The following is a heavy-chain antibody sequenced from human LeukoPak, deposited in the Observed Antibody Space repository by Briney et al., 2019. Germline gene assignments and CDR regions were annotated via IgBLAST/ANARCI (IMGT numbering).Heavy chain of an antibody. CDR3: ARGRYYGMDV. J-gene: IGHJ6*02. V-gene: IGHV3-74*01. CDR2: MNSDGSGT. Sequence: GGSLRLSCAASGFTFSTYWMHWVRQAPGKGLVWVSGMNSDGSGTSYADSVKGRFTISGDNAKNTLSLQVNSLRAEDTAVYFCARGRYYGMDVWGQGTTVTVSS. CDR1: GFTFSTYW.